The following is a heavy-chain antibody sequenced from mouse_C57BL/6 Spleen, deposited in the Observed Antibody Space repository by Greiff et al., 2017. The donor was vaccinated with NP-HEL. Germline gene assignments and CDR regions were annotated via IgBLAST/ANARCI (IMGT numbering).Heavy chain of an antibody. CDR1: GYTFTDYY. Sequence: VKLQQSGAELVRPGASVKLSCKASGYTFTDYYINWVKQRPGQGLEWIARIYPGSGNTYYNEKFKGKATLTAEKSSSTAYMQLSSLTSEDSAVYFCARNWAYYFDYWGQGTTLTVSS. CDR2: IYPGSGNT. J-gene: IGHJ2*01. CDR3: ARNWAYYFDY. D-gene: IGHD4-1*01. V-gene: IGHV1-76*01.